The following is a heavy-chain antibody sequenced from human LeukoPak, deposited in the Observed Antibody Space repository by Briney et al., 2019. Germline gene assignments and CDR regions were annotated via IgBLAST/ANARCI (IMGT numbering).Heavy chain of an antibody. CDR2: ISGSGSNT. Sequence: GGSLRLSCAASGFTFSSFAMSWVRQAPGKGLEWVSGISGSGSNTHYADSVKGRFTISRDNSKNTLFLQMNGLRAEDTAVYHCAKDDAVHLAGHFDYWGQRTLVTVSS. J-gene: IGHJ4*02. D-gene: IGHD3-3*02. V-gene: IGHV3-23*01. CDR3: AKDDAVHLAGHFDY. CDR1: GFTFSSFA.